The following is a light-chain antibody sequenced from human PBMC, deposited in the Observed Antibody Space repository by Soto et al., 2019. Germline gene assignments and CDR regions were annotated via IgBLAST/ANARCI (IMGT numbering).Light chain of an antibody. CDR2: EVV. V-gene: IGLV2-8*01. CDR3: KSYAGSNTYV. J-gene: IGLJ1*01. CDR1: KNDVGFYDF. Sequence: QSGLAQPPSASGSPGQSVTISCTGTKNDVGFYDFVSWYQHHPGKAPRLIIYEVVQRPSGVPDRFSGSKSGNTASLTVSGLQAADEADYFCKSYAGSNTYVFGSGTKVTVL.